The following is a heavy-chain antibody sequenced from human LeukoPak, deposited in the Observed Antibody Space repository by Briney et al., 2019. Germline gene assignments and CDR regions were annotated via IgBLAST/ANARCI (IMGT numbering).Heavy chain of an antibody. D-gene: IGHD6-19*01. CDR3: ARGTGWLAY. CDR2: INNSGST. CDR1: GGSFSGYY. V-gene: IGHV4-34*01. J-gene: IGHJ4*02. Sequence: SETLSLTCAVYGGSFSGYYWNWIRQPPGKGLEWIGEINNSGSTNYNPSLKSRVTISRDTSKNQFSLKLSSVTAADTAVYYCARGTGWLAYWGQGTLVTVSS.